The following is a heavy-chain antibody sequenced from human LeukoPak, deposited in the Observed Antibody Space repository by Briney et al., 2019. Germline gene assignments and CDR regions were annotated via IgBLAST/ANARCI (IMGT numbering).Heavy chain of an antibody. J-gene: IGHJ4*02. CDR3: ARDQYDVIDY. D-gene: IGHD3-16*01. CDR2: IYSSGST. CDR1: GGSITSGDYN. Sequence: SETLSLTCTVSGGSITSGDYNWSWIRQHPGKGLEWLGNIYSSGSTYYNPSLKSRLIISVDTSKNQFSLKLTSVTAADAAVYYCARDQYDVIDYWGQGTLVTVSS. V-gene: IGHV4-31*03.